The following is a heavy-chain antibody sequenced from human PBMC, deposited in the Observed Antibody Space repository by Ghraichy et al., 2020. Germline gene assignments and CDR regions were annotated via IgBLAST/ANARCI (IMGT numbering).Heavy chain of an antibody. CDR3: ARPGTMEYYGMDV. V-gene: IGHV3-53*01. CDR1: GFPVSSNY. D-gene: IGHD1-26*01. Sequence: GGSLRLSCTASGFPVSSNYMSWVRQAPGKGLEWVSVIHSGGSTQYADSVEGRFTTSRDNAKNTVYLQMNNLRVDDTAVYYCARPGTMEYYGMDVWGQGTTVTVSS. CDR2: IHSGGST. J-gene: IGHJ6*02.